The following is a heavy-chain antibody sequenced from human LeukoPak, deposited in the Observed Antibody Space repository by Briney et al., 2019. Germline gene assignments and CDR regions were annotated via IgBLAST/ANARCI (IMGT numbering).Heavy chain of an antibody. D-gene: IGHD1-26*01. Sequence: PSETLSLTCTVSGGSIRSYYWSWIRQPAGKGLEWIGRIYTSGSSNYNPSLKSRVTMSVDTSKNQFSLKLISVTVADTAIYYCARGQGATVPQVGKNWFDPWGQGTRVTVSS. V-gene: IGHV4-4*07. J-gene: IGHJ5*02. CDR1: GGSIRSYY. CDR3: ARGQGATVPQVGKNWFDP. CDR2: IYTSGSS.